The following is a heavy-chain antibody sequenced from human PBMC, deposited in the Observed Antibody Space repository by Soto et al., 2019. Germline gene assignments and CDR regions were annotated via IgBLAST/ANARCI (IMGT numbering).Heavy chain of an antibody. CDR2: IIPIFGTV. CDR1: GGTFSSYA. V-gene: IGHV1-69*13. Sequence: GASVKVSCKASGGTFSSYAISWARQAPGQGLEWMGGIIPIFGTVNYAQKFQGRVTITADESTSTAYMELSSLRSEDTAVYYCARHDCISSSCYYYYYYGMDVWGQGTTVTVSS. D-gene: IGHD2-2*01. J-gene: IGHJ6*02. CDR3: ARHDCISSSCYYYYYYGMDV.